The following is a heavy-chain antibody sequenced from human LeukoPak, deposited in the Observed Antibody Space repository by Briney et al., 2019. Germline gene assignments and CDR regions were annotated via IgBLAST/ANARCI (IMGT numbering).Heavy chain of an antibody. D-gene: IGHD6-13*01. CDR3: ARDMTNPSSSWYFRRDYYMDV. CDR1: GFTFDDYA. J-gene: IGHJ6*03. CDR2: ISWNSGSI. V-gene: IGHV3-9*01. Sequence: QPGRSLRLSCAASGFTFDDYAMHWVRHAPGKGLEWVSGISWNSGSIGYADSVKGRFTISRDNAKNSLYLQMNSLRAEDTAVYYCARDMTNPSSSWYFRRDYYMDVWGKGTTVTVSS.